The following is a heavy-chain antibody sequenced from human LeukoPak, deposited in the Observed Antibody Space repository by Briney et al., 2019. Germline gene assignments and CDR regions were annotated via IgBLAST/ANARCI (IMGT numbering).Heavy chain of an antibody. CDR2: IDPSDSYA. Sequence: GESLKISCKGSGYSFTNYWISWVRQMPGKGLEWMGRIDPSDSYANYSPSFQGHVTISADKSISTAYLQWSSLKASDTAMYYCARHAQSPSFDYWGQGTLVTVSS. CDR1: GYSFTNYW. V-gene: IGHV5-10-1*01. D-gene: IGHD6-19*01. J-gene: IGHJ4*02. CDR3: ARHAQSPSFDY.